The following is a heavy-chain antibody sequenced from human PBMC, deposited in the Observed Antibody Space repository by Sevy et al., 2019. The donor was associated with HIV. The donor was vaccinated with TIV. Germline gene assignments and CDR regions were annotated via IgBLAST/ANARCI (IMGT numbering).Heavy chain of an antibody. CDR1: GFTFSSYG. J-gene: IGHJ5*02. CDR2: ISDSGGTT. V-gene: IGHV3-23*01. Sequence: GGSLRLSCEASGFTFSSYGMTWVRQAPEKGLEWVSSISDSGGTTYYADSVKGRFTISRDNSKNTLYLQVNSLRAEDTATYYCAKGDWSGAGSYKWVDPWGQGTLVIVSS. CDR3: AKGDWSGAGSYKWVDP. D-gene: IGHD3-3*01.